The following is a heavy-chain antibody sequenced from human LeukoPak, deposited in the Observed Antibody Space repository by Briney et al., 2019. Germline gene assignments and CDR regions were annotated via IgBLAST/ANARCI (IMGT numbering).Heavy chain of an antibody. J-gene: IGHJ4*02. D-gene: IGHD5-12*01. CDR3: AKDPNSGYDRLPSDY. Sequence: PGGSLRLSCAASGFTFSSYSMNWVRQAPGKGLEWVSYISSSSSTIYYADSVKGRFTISRDNSQNTLYLQMNSLRAEDTAMYYCAKDPNSGYDRLPSDYWGQGTLVTVSS. V-gene: IGHV3-48*01. CDR2: ISSSSSTI. CDR1: GFTFSSYS.